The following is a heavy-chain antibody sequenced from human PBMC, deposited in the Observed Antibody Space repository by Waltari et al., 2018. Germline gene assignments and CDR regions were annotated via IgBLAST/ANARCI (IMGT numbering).Heavy chain of an antibody. CDR1: GFTVGTNH. Sequence: EVQVVESGGDLVQPGGSLGLSCAVSGFTVGTNHMNWFRQAPGKGLEWVSVIKDGGTTSYADSVRGRITVSRDNSRNTVYLQMNSLRSEDTAVYYCARDVGGDGYSLYDFWGQGTLVTVSS. CDR3: ARDVGGDGYSLYDF. CDR2: IKDGGTT. D-gene: IGHD2-21*01. V-gene: IGHV3-66*02. J-gene: IGHJ4*02.